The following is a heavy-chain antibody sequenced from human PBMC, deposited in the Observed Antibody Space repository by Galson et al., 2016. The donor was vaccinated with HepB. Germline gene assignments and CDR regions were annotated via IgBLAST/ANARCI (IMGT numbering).Heavy chain of an antibody. D-gene: IGHD1-14*01. CDR1: GFTFSNFA. V-gene: IGHV3-23*01. J-gene: IGHJ4*02. Sequence: SLRLSCAAAGFTFSNFAMTWVRHAPEKGPEWVSSTDIDGTPYYADSVKGRFTISRDNSKSTLYLQMNSLRVDDTALYYFAKGGISYATGIDLRGQGTLVTVSS. CDR3: AKGGISYATGIDL. CDR2: TDIDGTP.